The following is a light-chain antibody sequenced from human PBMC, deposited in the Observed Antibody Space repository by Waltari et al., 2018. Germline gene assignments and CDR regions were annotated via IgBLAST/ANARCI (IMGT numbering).Light chain of an antibody. V-gene: IGKV1-5*03. J-gene: IGKJ3*01. CDR2: KAS. CDR3: QQYNSYHIFT. CDR1: QNINSW. Sequence: DIQMTQSPSTLSASVGDRVTITCPASQNINSWLAWYQQKPGKAPKLLIYKASSLETGVPSRFSGSESGTEFTLTINSLQPDDFATYYCQQYNSYHIFTFGPGTKVEI.